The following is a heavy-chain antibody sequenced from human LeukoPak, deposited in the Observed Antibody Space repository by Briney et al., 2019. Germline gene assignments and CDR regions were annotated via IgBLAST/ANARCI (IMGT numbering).Heavy chain of an antibody. V-gene: IGHV1-18*01. CDR2: RSAYNGNT. CDR1: GDTFTSYG. CDR3: ARQRVQDHYYYYGMDV. J-gene: IGHJ6*02. Sequence: GASVKVSCTASGDTFTSYGISWVRQAPGQGLEWMGWRSAYNGNTNYAQKLQGRVTMTIDTSTSTAYMELRSLRSDDTAVYYCARQRVQDHYYYYGMDVWAQGTTVTVSS.